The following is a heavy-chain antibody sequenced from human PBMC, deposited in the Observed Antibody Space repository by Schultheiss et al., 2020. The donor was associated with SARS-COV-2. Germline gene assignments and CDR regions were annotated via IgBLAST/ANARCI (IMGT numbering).Heavy chain of an antibody. CDR2: INPSGGSA. V-gene: IGHV1-46*01. CDR1: GYIFTSYY. J-gene: IGHJ4*02. D-gene: IGHD6-13*01. CDR3: ARGRATSWLPFIDH. Sequence: ASVKVSCKASGYIFTSYYMHWVRQAPGQGLEWMGIINPSGGSASYAQKFQGRVTMTTDTSTSTAYMELRSLTSDDTAVYFCARGRATSWLPFIDHWGQGTLVTVSS.